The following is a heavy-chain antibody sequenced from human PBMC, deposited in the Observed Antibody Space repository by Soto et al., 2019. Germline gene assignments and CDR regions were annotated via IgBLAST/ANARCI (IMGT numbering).Heavy chain of an antibody. CDR1: GFSISTTY. CDR3: ARDTARRQHFVRFDS. Sequence: PGGSLRLSCAVSGFSISTTYMSWVRQAPGKGLEWVSLVYSDGSTSYADSVRGRFTISRDNSKNTLYLQMNSLTVEDTAVYYCARDTARRQHFVRFDSWGQGTLVTVSS. J-gene: IGHJ4*02. CDR2: VYSDGST. D-gene: IGHD3-3*02. V-gene: IGHV3-53*01.